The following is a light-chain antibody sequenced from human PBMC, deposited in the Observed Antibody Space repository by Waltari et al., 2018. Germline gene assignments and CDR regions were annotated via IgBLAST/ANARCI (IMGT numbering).Light chain of an antibody. Sequence: EIVLKQSPGTLSLSPGERATLSCRASQSVSNTYLAWYQQQNGQAPRVLIYGGSNRATGIPDRFSGSGSGTDFTLTISRLEPEDFAVYYCHQYGSSRWTFGQGTKVEIK. CDR1: QSVSNTY. CDR3: HQYGSSRWT. CDR2: GGS. V-gene: IGKV3-20*01. J-gene: IGKJ1*01.